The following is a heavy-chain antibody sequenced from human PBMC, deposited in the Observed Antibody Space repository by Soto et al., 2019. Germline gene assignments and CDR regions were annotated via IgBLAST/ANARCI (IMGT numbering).Heavy chain of an antibody. CDR1: GGSISSGGYY. V-gene: IGHV4-31*03. Sequence: QVQLQESGPGLVKPSQTLSLTCTVSGGSISSGGYYWSWIRQHPGKGLEWTGYIYYSGSTYYNPSLKSRVTISVDTSKNQFSRKLSSVTAADTAVYYCARGRGDYGDYESESFDIWGQGTMVTVSS. CDR2: IYYSGST. D-gene: IGHD4-17*01. J-gene: IGHJ3*02. CDR3: ARGRGDYGDYESESFDI.